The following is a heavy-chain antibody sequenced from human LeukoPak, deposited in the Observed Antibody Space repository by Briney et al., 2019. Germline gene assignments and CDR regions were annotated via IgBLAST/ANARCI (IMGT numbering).Heavy chain of an antibody. CDR1: GFTFSAYP. V-gene: IGHV3-30*01. CDR3: ARGPGPIAGAKNAFDI. D-gene: IGHD1-26*01. J-gene: IGHJ3*02. Sequence: PGGSLRLSCAVSGFTFSAYPMHWVRQAPGKGLEWVAVISYDGSNKYYADSVKGRFTISGDKSKNTMYLQMDSLRPEDTAVYYCARGPGPIAGAKNAFDIWGQGTMVTVSS. CDR2: ISYDGSNK.